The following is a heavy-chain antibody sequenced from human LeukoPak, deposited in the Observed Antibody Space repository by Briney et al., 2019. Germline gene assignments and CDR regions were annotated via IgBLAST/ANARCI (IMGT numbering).Heavy chain of an antibody. CDR3: ARGIDGYNYY. J-gene: IGHJ4*02. CDR2: IYYSGST. D-gene: IGHD5-24*01. Sequence: SETLSLTCTVSGGSISSYYWSWIRQPPGKGLEWIGYIYYSGSTNYNPSLKSQVTISVDTSKNQFSLKLSSVTAADTAVYYCARGIDGYNYYWGQGTLVTVSS. CDR1: GGSISSYY. V-gene: IGHV4-59*01.